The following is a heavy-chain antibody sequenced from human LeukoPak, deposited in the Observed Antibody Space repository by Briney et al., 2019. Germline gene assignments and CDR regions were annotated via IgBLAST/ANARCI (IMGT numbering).Heavy chain of an antibody. CDR3: AKDRAYCGGDCYPGSDFDY. D-gene: IGHD2-21*02. Sequence: PGGSLRLSCAASGFTFSNYAMSWVRQAPGKGLEWVSAISGSGGSTYYADSVKGRFTISRDNSKNTLYLQMNSLRAEDTAVYYCAKDRAYCGGDCYPGSDFDYWGQGTLVTVSS. V-gene: IGHV3-23*01. CDR2: ISGSGGST. J-gene: IGHJ4*02. CDR1: GFTFSNYA.